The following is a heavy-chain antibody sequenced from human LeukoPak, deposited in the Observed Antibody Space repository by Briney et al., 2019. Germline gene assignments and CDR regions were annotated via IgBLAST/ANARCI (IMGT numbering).Heavy chain of an antibody. Sequence: SGGSLRLSCAASGFTFSSYGMHWVRQAPGKGLEWVSAISGSGSAYYADSVKGRFTISRDNSKNTLYLQMNSLRAEDTAVYYCXXXXXEVGATVAPGDYWGQGTLLTVSS. CDR1: GFTFSSYG. J-gene: IGHJ4*02. V-gene: IGHV3-23*01. CDR2: ISGSGSA. D-gene: IGHD1-26*01. CDR3: XXXXXEVGATVAPGDY.